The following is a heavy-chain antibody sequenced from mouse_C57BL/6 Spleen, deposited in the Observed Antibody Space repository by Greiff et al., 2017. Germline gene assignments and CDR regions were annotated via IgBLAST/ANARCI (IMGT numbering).Heavy chain of an antibody. V-gene: IGHV1-59*01. CDR2: IDPSDSYT. CDR1: GYTFTSYW. CDR3: ARGGGRTWFAY. Sequence: QVQLQQPGAELVRPGTSVKLSCKASGYTFTSYWMHWVKQRPGQGLEWIGVIDPSDSYTNYNQKFKGKATLTVDTSSGTAYMQLSSLTSEDSAVYYCARGGGRTWFAYWGQGTLVTVSA. J-gene: IGHJ3*01.